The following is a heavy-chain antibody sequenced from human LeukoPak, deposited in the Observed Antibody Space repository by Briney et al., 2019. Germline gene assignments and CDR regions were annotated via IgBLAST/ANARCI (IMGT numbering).Heavy chain of an antibody. CDR2: INHSGST. Sequence: SETLSLTCAVSGGSFSGYYWSWIRHPPGKGLEWIGEINHSGSTNYNPSLKSRATISVDTSKNQFSLKLSSVTAADTAVYYCARGRGYCSSTSCYARYFDLWGRGTLVTVSS. CDR3: ARGRGYCSSTSCYARYFDL. D-gene: IGHD2-2*01. J-gene: IGHJ2*01. V-gene: IGHV4-34*01. CDR1: GGSFSGYY.